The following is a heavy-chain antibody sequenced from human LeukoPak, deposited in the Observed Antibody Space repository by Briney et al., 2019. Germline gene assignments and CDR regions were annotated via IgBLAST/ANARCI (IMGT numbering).Heavy chain of an antibody. J-gene: IGHJ4*02. CDR1: GYTFTSYD. V-gene: IGHV1-8*03. D-gene: IGHD1-26*01. Sequence: ASVKVSCKASGYTFTSYDINWVRQATGQGLEWMGWMNPNSGNTGYAQKFQGRVTITRNTSISTAYMELSSLRSEDTAVYYCARGTSGSYFLDYWGQGTLVTVSS. CDR2: MNPNSGNT. CDR3: ARGTSGSYFLDY.